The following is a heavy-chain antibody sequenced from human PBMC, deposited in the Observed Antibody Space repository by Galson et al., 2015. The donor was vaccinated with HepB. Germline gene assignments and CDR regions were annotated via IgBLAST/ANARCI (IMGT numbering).Heavy chain of an antibody. CDR1: GFPFSSYG. CDR2: ISYVGTNI. J-gene: IGHJ6*03. D-gene: IGHD1-26*01. Sequence: SLRLSCAASSGFPFSSYGLHWVRQAPGKALEWVAVISYVGTNIFYADSVKGRFTISRDNSKNTLYLQMNSLRREDTAVCYCAKDPRRILGGTVVGDYYNYYMDVWGKGTTVIVSS. V-gene: IGHV3-30*18. CDR3: AKDPRRILGGTVVGDYYNYYMDV.